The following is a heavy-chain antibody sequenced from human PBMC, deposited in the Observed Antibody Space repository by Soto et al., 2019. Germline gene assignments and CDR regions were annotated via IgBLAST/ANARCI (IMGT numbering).Heavy chain of an antibody. CDR2: IYYSGNT. D-gene: IGHD1-26*01. CDR3: AGAKSTYYYAMDV. J-gene: IGHJ6*02. CDR1: GGSISSYY. Sequence: SETLFLTCTVSGGSISSYYWSWIRQPPGKGLEWIGYIYYSGNTNYNPSLKSRLTISIDTSKSQFSLTLNSVSAADTAVYYCAGAKSTYYYAMDVWGQGTTVTVS. V-gene: IGHV4-59*08.